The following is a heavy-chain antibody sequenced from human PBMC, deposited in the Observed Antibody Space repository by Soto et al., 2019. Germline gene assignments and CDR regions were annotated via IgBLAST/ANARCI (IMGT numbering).Heavy chain of an antibody. V-gene: IGHV3-21*06. J-gene: IGHJ3*02. Sequence: VQLVESGGGLVEPGGSLRLSCAASGFTFSTYLMNWVRQAPGKGLEWVSSIKSDSSSLYYADSVKGRFTISRDNPKNSLHLQMNSLRVEDTAMYFCARKPMTGSQSGAFDIWGQGTMVTVSS. D-gene: IGHD3-9*01. CDR3: ARKPMTGSQSGAFDI. CDR2: IKSDSSSL. CDR1: GFTFSTYL.